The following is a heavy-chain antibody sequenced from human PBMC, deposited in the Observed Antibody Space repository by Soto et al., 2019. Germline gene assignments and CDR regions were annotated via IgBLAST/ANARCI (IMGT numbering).Heavy chain of an antibody. V-gene: IGHV1-8*01. Sequence: QVQLVQSGAEVKKPGASVKVSCKPSGDTFTNFNLNWVRQAAGKGLEWLGWMRANSGDTGHAQKFRGRVSMTRDTSMSTAYMELSSLRAEDTAVYYCARYIHGQGFKAWGQVTLVIVSS. CDR3: ARYIHGQGFKA. J-gene: IGHJ5*02. D-gene: IGHD2-15*01. CDR1: GDTFTNFN. CDR2: MRANSGDT.